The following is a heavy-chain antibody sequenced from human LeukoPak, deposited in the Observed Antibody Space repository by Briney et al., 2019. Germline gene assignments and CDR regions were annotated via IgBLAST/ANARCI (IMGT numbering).Heavy chain of an antibody. V-gene: IGHV3-15*01. CDR1: GFTFSSAC. CDR3: TTDRGRTELPLFAS. Sequence: GGSLRLSCAASGFTFSSACMGWVRQAPGKGLEWVGRIKSKTDGGTTDYAAPVKVRFTISRDDSKTTLYLQMSRLKIEDTAVYYCTTDRGRTELPLFASWGQGTLVSVSS. CDR2: IKSKTDGGTT. D-gene: IGHD1-26*01. J-gene: IGHJ5*01.